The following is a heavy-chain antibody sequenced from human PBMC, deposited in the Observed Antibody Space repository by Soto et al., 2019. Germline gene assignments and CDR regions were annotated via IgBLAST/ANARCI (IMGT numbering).Heavy chain of an antibody. Sequence: PSETLSLTCTVSGFSISSYYWSWIRQPPGKGLEWIGYIYYSGSTNYNPSLKSRVTISVDTSKNQFSLKLSSVTAADTAVYYCARHGITYYYASSGYYRWFDPWGQGTLVTVSS. V-gene: IGHV4-59*01. CDR1: GFSISSYY. D-gene: IGHD3-22*01. J-gene: IGHJ5*02. CDR2: IYYSGST. CDR3: ARHGITYYYASSGYYRWFDP.